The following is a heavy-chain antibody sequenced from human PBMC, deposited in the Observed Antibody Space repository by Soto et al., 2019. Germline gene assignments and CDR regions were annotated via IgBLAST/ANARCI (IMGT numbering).Heavy chain of an antibody. CDR3: ARDLTPYSSSWYYYYYGMDV. CDR2: IWYDGSNK. CDR1: GFTFSSYG. Sequence: HVQLVESGGGVVQPGRSLRLSCAASGFTFSSYGMHWVRQAPGKGLEWVAVIWYDGSNKYYADSVKGRFTISRDNSKNTLYLQMNSLRAEDTAVYYCARDLTPYSSSWYYYYYGMDVWGQGTTVTVSS. V-gene: IGHV3-33*01. D-gene: IGHD6-13*01. J-gene: IGHJ6*02.